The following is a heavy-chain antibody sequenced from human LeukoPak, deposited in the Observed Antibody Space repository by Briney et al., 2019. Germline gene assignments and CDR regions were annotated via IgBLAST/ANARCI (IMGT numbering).Heavy chain of an antibody. CDR3: ARGKREARLDYYYYYMDV. J-gene: IGHJ6*03. D-gene: IGHD6-6*01. V-gene: IGHV1-3*01. CDR2: INAGNGNT. CDR1: GYTFSNYA. Sequence: ASVKVSCKASGYTFSNYAIHWVRQAPGQRLEYMGWINAGNGNTKYSQRFQGRVTITRDTSASTVYMEVGSLTSEDTAVYYCARGKREARLDYYYYYMDVWGKGTTVTVSS.